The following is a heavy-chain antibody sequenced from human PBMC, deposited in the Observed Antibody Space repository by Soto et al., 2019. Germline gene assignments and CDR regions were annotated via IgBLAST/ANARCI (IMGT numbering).Heavy chain of an antibody. V-gene: IGHV3-23*01. CDR2: ISGSGGYT. D-gene: IGHD3-22*01. J-gene: IGHJ4*02. Sequence: GSLRLSCAASGFTFSSYAMSWVRQAPGKGLEWVSGISGSGGYTYYADSVKGRFTISRDNSKNTLYLQMNSLRVEDTAVYYCARGPTYHHDSGAYYPDYWGQGNLVTVSS. CDR3: ARGPTYHHDSGAYYPDY. CDR1: GFTFSSYA.